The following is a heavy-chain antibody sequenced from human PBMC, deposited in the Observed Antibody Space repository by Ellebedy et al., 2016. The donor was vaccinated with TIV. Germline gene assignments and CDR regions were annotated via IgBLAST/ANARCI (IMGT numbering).Heavy chain of an antibody. V-gene: IGHV4-39*01. CDR1: GGSMTRSSYY. CDR3: ARWFGELLYVRWFDP. Sequence: SETLSLTCTVSGGSMTRSSYYWAWIRQPPGKGLEWIGSIYYSGTTYYNPSLKSRVTISVGTSKNQFSLKLSSVTVADTAVYYCARWFGELLYVRWFDPWGQGTLVTVSS. D-gene: IGHD3-10*01. CDR2: IYYSGTT. J-gene: IGHJ5*02.